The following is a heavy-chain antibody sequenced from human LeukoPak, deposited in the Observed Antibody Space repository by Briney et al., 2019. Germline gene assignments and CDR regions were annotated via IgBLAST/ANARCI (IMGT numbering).Heavy chain of an antibody. CDR2: ISSSSSTI. Sequence: GGSLRLSCAASGFTFSSYSMNWVRQAPGKGLEWVSYISSSSSTIYYADSVKGRFTISRDNANNSLYLQMNSLSVEDTAVYYCARSSSGHMDVWGRGTTVTVSS. J-gene: IGHJ6*03. D-gene: IGHD6-6*01. V-gene: IGHV3-48*04. CDR3: ARSSSGHMDV. CDR1: GFTFSSYS.